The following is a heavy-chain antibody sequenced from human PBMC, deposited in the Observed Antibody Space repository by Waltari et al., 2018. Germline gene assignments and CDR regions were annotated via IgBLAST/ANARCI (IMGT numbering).Heavy chain of an antibody. CDR1: GFTFSDNF. Sequence: QVQLVESGGGLVKPGGSLRLSCAASGFTFSDNFMSWILQAPGKGLEWVSYISGNGRTIYYADSVKGRFTISRDNAKNSLYLQMNSLRAEDTAVYYCARRYYYDNSGYQYWGQGTLVTVSS. J-gene: IGHJ4*02. CDR3: ARRYYYDNSGYQY. CDR2: ISGNGRTI. V-gene: IGHV3-11*04. D-gene: IGHD3-22*01.